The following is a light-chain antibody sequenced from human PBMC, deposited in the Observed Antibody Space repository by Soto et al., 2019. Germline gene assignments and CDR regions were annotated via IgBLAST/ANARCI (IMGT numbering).Light chain of an antibody. CDR1: QSVDIN. J-gene: IGKJ1*01. CDR3: QQYRNWPRT. V-gene: IGKV3-15*01. Sequence: EIVLTQSPATLSVYPGERVTLSCRASQSVDINLAWYQQKPGQAPRLLIYGASTRATDMPGRFSGRGSGTEFTLTINSLQSEDFAVYYCQQYRNWPRTFGQGTKV. CDR2: GAS.